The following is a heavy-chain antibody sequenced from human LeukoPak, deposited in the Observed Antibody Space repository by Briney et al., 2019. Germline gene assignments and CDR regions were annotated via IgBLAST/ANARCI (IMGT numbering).Heavy chain of an antibody. CDR3: AAGNYYDSSGYYPYDFDI. D-gene: IGHD3-22*01. CDR1: GFIFSRSA. V-gene: IGHV1-58*01. J-gene: IGHJ3*02. CDR2: IVVGSGNT. Sequence: SVKVSCKASGFIFSRSAVQWVRQARGQRLEWIGWIVVGSGNTNYAQKFQERVTMTRDMSTGTAYMELSSLRSEDTAVYYCAAGNYYDSSGYYPYDFDIWGQGTMVTVSS.